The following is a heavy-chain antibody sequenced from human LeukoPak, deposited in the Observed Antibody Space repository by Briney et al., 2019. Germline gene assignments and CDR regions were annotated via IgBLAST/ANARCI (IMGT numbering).Heavy chain of an antibody. CDR3: VRDPTRAECSDGSCYLDY. D-gene: IGHD2-15*01. CDR1: GFTFSSYA. V-gene: IGHV3-7*03. J-gene: IGHJ4*02. CDR2: IDEGGSEK. Sequence: GGSLRLSCAASGFTFSSYAMSWVRQAPGEGLEWVANIDEGGSEKYHVGSVRGRFTISRDNAKNSLYLQMNSLRAEDTAVYYCVRDPTRAECSDGSCYLDYWGQGTLVSVSS.